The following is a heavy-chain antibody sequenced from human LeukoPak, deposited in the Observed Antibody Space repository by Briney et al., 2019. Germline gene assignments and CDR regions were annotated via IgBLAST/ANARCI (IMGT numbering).Heavy chain of an antibody. J-gene: IGHJ4*02. V-gene: IGHV1-3*01. CDR1: GYTFTSYA. CDR2: INAGNGNT. Sequence: GASVKVSCKASGYTFTSYAMHWVRQAPGQRLEWMGWINAGNGNTKYSQTFQGRVTITRDTSASTAYMEPSSLRSEDTAVYSRARGGGGGFIAAAGTDYWGQGTLVTVSS. CDR3: ARGGGGGFIAAAGTDY. D-gene: IGHD6-13*01.